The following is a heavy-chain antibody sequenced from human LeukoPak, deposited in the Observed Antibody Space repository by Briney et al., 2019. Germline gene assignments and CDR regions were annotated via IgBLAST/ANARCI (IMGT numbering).Heavy chain of an antibody. CDR1: GFTFSSYA. V-gene: IGHV3-30*04. D-gene: IGHD3-16*02. J-gene: IGHJ5*02. CDR3: ARDSAYDYVWGSYRYPYNWFDP. CDR2: ISYDGSNK. Sequence: PGGSLRLSCAASGFTFSSYAMHWVRQAPGKGLEWVAVISYDGSNKYYADSVKGRFTISRDNSKSTLYLQMNNLRAEDTAVYYCARDSAYDYVWGSYRYPYNWFDPWGQGTLVTVSS.